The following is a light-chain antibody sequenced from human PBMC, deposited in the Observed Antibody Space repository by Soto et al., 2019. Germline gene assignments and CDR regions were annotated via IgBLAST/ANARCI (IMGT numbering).Light chain of an antibody. CDR3: QQRSNWPPVIT. Sequence: EIVLTQSPATLSLSPGERATLSCRASLTFSSHFAWYQQKPGQAPRLLIYDASKRATGIPARFSGRGSGTDFTLTISSLEPEDFAVYYCQQRSNWPPVITFGQGTRLEIK. CDR1: LTFSSH. V-gene: IGKV3-11*01. CDR2: DAS. J-gene: IGKJ5*01.